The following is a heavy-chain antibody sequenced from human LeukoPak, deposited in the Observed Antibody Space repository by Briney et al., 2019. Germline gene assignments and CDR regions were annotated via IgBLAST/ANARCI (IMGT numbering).Heavy chain of an antibody. CDR2: VYPHSGGT. D-gene: IGHD3-10*01. CDR3: ARDIGDYYGSGSYWLL. V-gene: IGHV1-2*02. CDR1: GYSFIDYY. Sequence: ASVKVSCKASGYSFIDYYIHWVRQAPGQGLEWMGWVYPHSGGTKFAQKFQGRVTMTRDTSINTAYMEVSSLRSDDTAVYYCARDIGDYYGSGSYWLLWGQGTLVTVAS. J-gene: IGHJ4*02.